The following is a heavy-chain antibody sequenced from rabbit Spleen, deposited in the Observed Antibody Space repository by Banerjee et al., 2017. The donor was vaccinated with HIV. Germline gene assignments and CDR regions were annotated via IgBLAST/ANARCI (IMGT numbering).Heavy chain of an antibody. Sequence: QSLEESGGDLVKPGASLTLTCTASGVSFSGSSYMCWVRQAPGKGPEWIACIEIDSSGFTYFATWAIGRFTISKTSSTTVTLQVTSLTAADTATYFCARDTSSSFSSYGMDLWGPGTLVTVS. CDR2: IEIDSSGFT. CDR3: ARDTSSSFSSYGMDL. J-gene: IGHJ6*01. V-gene: IGHV1S40*01. D-gene: IGHD1-1*01. CDR1: GVSFSGSSY.